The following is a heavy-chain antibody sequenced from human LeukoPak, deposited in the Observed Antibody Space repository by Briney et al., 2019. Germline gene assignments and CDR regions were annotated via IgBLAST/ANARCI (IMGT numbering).Heavy chain of an antibody. J-gene: IGHJ3*01. CDR2: INPNSGET. V-gene: IGHV1-2*02. Sequence: ASVKVSCKASGSKFTAFYPNWVRQAPGQGPEWIGWINPNSGETRFAEKFQGRVALTRDTSITTTYMELSRLISDDSAVYYCGRVPGGGYSGAFGFWGQGTLVTVST. D-gene: IGHD2-15*01. CDR1: GSKFTAFY. CDR3: GRVPGGGYSGAFGF.